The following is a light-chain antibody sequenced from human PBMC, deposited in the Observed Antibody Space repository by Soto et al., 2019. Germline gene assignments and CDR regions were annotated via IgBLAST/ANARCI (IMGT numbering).Light chain of an antibody. J-gene: IGLJ3*02. CDR1: SSNIGSKY. CDR2: KSD. Sequence: QSVLTQTPSASGTPGQRVTISCSGSSSNIGSKYVYWYQQLPGTAPKLLIYKSDQRPSGVPDRFSGSKSGTSASLAISGLRSEDEADYHCATWDDSLSAWVFGGGTKVTVL. CDR3: ATWDDSLSAWV. V-gene: IGLV1-47*01.